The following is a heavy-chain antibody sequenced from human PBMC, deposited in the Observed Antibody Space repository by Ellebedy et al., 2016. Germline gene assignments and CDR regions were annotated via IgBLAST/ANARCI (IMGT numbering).Heavy chain of an antibody. CDR1: GFTFSSYS. V-gene: IGHV3-21*01. Sequence: GESLKISXAASGFTFSSYSMNWVRQAPGKGLEWVSSISSSSSYIYYADSVKGRFTISRDNAKNSLYLQMNSLRAEDTAVYYCASLAAAGTGDYWGQGTLVTVSS. J-gene: IGHJ4*02. D-gene: IGHD6-13*01. CDR3: ASLAAAGTGDY. CDR2: ISSSSSYI.